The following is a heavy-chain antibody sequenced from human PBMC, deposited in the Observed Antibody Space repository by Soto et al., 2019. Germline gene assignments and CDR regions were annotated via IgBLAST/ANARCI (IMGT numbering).Heavy chain of an antibody. CDR3: ARESHDILTGPPWVWYFDL. CDR1: GGSFSGYY. J-gene: IGHJ2*01. CDR2: INDRGSI. Sequence: QVQLQQWGAGPLRPLETLSLTCGVSGGSFSGYYWAWIRQSPGKGLEWIGEINDRGSINYHPSLKSRVSISVATSKKHYSLNLRSVPAADTAVYYCARESHDILTGPPWVWYFDLWGRGTLVTVSS. V-gene: IGHV4-34*01. D-gene: IGHD3-9*01.